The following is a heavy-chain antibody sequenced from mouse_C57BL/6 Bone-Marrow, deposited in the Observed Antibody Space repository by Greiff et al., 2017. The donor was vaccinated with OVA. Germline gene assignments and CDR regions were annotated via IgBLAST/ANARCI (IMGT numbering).Heavy chain of an antibody. CDR2: IYPGSGST. V-gene: IGHV1-55*01. D-gene: IGHD2-12*01. CDR1: GYTFTSYW. J-gene: IGHJ4*01. Sequence: VQLQQSGAELVKPGASVKMSCKASGYTFTSYWITWVKQRPGQGLEWIGDIYPGSGSTNYNEKFKSKATLTVDKSSSTAYMQLSSLTSEASAVYYSARNGDYYSYYYAMDYWGQGTSVTVSS. CDR3: ARNGDYYSYYYAMDY.